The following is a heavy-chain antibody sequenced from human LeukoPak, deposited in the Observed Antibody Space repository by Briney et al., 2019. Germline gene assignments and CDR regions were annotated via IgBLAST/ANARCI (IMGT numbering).Heavy chain of an antibody. CDR1: DGSISISNW. CDR2: IHYSGIT. CDR3: ARQPHAFDNWFDP. Sequence: SGTLSLTCAVSDGSISISNWWSWVRQPPGKGLDWIANIHYSGITYYNPSLKSRVTISVDTSKNQFSLKLSSVTAADTATYFCARQPHAFDNWFDPWGQGTLVTVSS. V-gene: IGHV4-4*02. J-gene: IGHJ5*02. D-gene: IGHD3-10*01.